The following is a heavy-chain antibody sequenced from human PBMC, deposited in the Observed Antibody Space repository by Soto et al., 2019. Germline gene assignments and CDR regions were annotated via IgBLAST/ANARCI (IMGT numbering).Heavy chain of an antibody. CDR3: ARGVVVPAAILDY. D-gene: IGHD2-2*01. CDR2: IYSGGST. Sequence: GESLKISCAASGFTVSSNYMSWVRQAPGKGLEWVSVIYSGGSTYYADSVKGRFTISRDNSKNTLYLQMNSLRAEDTAVYYCARGVVVPAAILDYWGQGTLVTVSS. J-gene: IGHJ4*02. V-gene: IGHV3-66*01. CDR1: GFTVSSNY.